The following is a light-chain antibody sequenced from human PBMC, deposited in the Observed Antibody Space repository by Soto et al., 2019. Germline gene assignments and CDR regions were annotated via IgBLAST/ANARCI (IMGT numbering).Light chain of an antibody. J-gene: IGKJ5*01. V-gene: IGKV1-17*01. CDR1: LGMRKD. CDR3: QQLNSYPIT. Sequence: IQMTQSPSSLSASVGDRVTITCRASLGMRKDLGWYQQKAGKAPKRLICVASSLQSGVPSSFSDCGSETEFTLTISSLQPEDFATYYCQQLNSYPITFGQGTRLEIK. CDR2: VAS.